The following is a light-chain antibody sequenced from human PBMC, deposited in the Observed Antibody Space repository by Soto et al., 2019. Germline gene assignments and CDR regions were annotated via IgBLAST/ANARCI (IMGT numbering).Light chain of an antibody. CDR3: QQRSNWPRT. V-gene: IGKV3-11*01. CDR1: QTVSVY. J-gene: IGKJ2*01. CDR2: DAS. Sequence: EIVLTQSPATLSLSPGERATLSCRASQTVSVYLAWYQQKPGQAPRLLIYDASNRATGIPARFSGSGSGTDFTLSISSLEPEDFAVYYCQQRSNWPRTFGQGIKLEI.